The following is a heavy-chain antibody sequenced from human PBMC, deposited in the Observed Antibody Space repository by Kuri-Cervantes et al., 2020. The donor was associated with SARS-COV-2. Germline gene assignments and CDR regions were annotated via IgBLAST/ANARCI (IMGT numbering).Heavy chain of an antibody. J-gene: IGHJ6*02. V-gene: IGHV1-8*01. CDR3: ASRVSIGEMATTHYYYYGMDV. Sequence: ASVKVSCKASGYTFTSYDINWVRQATGQGLEWMGWMNPNSGNTGYAQKFQGRVTMTRNTSISTAYMELSSLRSEDTAVYYCASRVSIGEMATTHYYYYGMDVWGQGTTVTVSS. CDR1: GYTFTSYD. CDR2: MNPNSGNT. D-gene: IGHD5-24*01.